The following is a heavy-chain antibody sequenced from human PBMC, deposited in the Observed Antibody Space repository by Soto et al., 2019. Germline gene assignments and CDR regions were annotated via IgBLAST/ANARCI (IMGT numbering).Heavy chain of an antibody. CDR2: IYYSGST. D-gene: IGHD5-18*01. CDR3: ARQTRGYSYGYLAY. J-gene: IGHJ4*02. V-gene: IGHV4-59*01. CDR1: GGSISSYY. Sequence: SETLCLTCTVSGGSISSYYWSGIRQPPGKGMEWIGYIYYSGSTNYNPSLKSRVTISVDTSKNQFSLKLSSVTAADTAVYYCARQTRGYSYGYLAYWGQGTLVTVS.